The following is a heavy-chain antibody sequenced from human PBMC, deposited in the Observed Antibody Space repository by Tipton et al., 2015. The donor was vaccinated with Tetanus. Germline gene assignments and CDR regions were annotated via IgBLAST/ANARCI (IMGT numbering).Heavy chain of an antibody. CDR3: AKDPGCSNGVCYSLD. D-gene: IGHD2-8*01. Sequence: SLRLSCAASGFTFSSYAMSWVRQAPGKGLEWASGISGSGATTYYADSVRGRFTISRDNSKNTLYLQMNSLRVEDTAVYYCAKDPGCSNGVCYSLDWGQGTLVTVSS. CDR1: GFTFSSYA. J-gene: IGHJ4*02. V-gene: IGHV3-23*01. CDR2: ISGSGATT.